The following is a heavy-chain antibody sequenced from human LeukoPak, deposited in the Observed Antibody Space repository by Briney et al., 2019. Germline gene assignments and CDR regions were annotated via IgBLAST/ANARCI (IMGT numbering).Heavy chain of an antibody. CDR1: GGTFSSYA. CDR3: AREATMVRGVLNWFDP. J-gene: IGHJ5*02. V-gene: IGHV1-69*13. D-gene: IGHD3-10*01. Sequence: SVKVSCKASGGTFSSYAISWVRQAPGQGLEWVGGIIPIFGTANHAQKFQGRVTITADESTSTAYMELSSLRSEDTAVYYCAREATMVRGVLNWFDPWGQGTLVTVSS. CDR2: IIPIFGTA.